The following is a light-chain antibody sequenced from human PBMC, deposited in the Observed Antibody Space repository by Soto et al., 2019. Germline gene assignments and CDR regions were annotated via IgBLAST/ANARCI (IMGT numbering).Light chain of an antibody. CDR2: DVT. Sequence: QSVLTQPLSVSWSPGQSVTISCTGSSSDVGGYNYVSWYQQHPGKAPKLMIYDVTRRPSGVPDRFSGSKSGNTASLTISGLQAEDETDYYCCSYAGSYTYVFRTGTKVTVL. CDR3: CSYAGSYTYV. J-gene: IGLJ1*01. CDR1: SSDVGGYNY. V-gene: IGLV2-11*01.